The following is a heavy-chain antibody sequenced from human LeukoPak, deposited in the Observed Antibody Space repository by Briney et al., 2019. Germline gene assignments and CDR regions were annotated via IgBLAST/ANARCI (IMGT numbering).Heavy chain of an antibody. Sequence: SGTLSLTCVVYGGSSSVYYWCGIRPPPEKGRGWVGEINPSGSTNYNPSLKSRVTIPVDTPKNQFSLNLRSVTAEDTAVYCGSRGSFSANYDFWSGYYYYWGQGTLVTVSS. CDR3: SRGSFSANYDFWSGYYYY. V-gene: IGHV4-34*01. CDR2: INPSGST. J-gene: IGHJ4*02. CDR1: GGSSSVYY. D-gene: IGHD3-3*01.